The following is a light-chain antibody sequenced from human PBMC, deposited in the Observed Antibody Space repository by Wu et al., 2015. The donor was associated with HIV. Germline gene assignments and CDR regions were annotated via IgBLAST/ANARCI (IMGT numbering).Light chain of an antibody. CDR1: QTISTY. CDR3: QQYDKWPLT. V-gene: IGKV3-11*01. CDR2: DAS. Sequence: ETVLTQSPATLSLSPGERATLSCRASQTISTYLAWYQQKPGQAPRLLIYDASNRATGIPARFTGSGSGTDFTLTITSLEPEDFAVYYCQQYDKWPLTFGGGTKVEIK. J-gene: IGKJ4*01.